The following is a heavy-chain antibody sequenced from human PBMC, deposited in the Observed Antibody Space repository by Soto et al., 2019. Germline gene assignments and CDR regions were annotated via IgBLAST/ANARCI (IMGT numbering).Heavy chain of an antibody. CDR3: ARESEDLTSNFDY. J-gene: IGHJ4*02. CDR1: GFTLTRYS. V-gene: IGHV3-21*06. CDR2: ISSTTNYI. Sequence: GLSLRLSCAASGFTLTRYSMNRVRQAPGKVLEWVSSISSTTNYIYYGDSMKGRFTISRDNAKNSLYLEMNSLRAEDTAVYYCARESEDLTSNFDYWGQGTLVTVSS.